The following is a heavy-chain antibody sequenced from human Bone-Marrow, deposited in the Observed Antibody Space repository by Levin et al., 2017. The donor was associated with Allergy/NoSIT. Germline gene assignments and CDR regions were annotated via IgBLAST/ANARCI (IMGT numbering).Heavy chain of an antibody. Sequence: GESLKISCKASGYTFTNNGIDWMRQAPGQGLEWMGWINPSNGNTNYAQTVQGRVTMTTDTSTSTAYMELRSLRSDDTAVYYCARHTYFDLWGRGTLVTVSS. CDR1: GYTFTNNG. CDR3: ARHTYFDL. J-gene: IGHJ2*01. V-gene: IGHV1-18*01. CDR2: INPSNGNT.